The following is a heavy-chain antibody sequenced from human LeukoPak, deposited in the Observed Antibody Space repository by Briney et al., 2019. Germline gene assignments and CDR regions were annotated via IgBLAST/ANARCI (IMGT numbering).Heavy chain of an antibody. V-gene: IGHV4-34*01. CDR3: ARALTTPTH. CDR1: GGSISSYY. D-gene: IGHD4-17*01. J-gene: IGHJ1*01. CDR2: INHSGST. Sequence: SETLSLTCTVSGGSISSYYWSWIRQPPGKGLEWIGEINHSGSTNYNPSLKSRVTISVDTSKNQFSLKLSSVTAADTAVYYCARALTTPTHWGQGTLVTVSS.